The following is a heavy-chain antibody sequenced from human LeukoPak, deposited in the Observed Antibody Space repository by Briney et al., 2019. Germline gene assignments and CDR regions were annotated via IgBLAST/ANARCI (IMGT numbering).Heavy chain of an antibody. CDR2: ISYDGSNK. CDR1: GFTFSSYG. Sequence: GGSLRLSCAASGFTFSSYGMHWVRQAPGKGLEWVAVISYDGSNKYYADSVKGRFTISRDNSKNTLHLQMNSLRAEDTAVYYCAKDSGVVPAAIYGYFDYWGQGTLVTVSS. V-gene: IGHV3-30*18. D-gene: IGHD2-2*02. CDR3: AKDSGVVPAAIYGYFDY. J-gene: IGHJ4*02.